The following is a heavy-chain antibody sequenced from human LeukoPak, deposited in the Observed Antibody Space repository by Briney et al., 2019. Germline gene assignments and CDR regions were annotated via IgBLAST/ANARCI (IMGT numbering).Heavy chain of an antibody. V-gene: IGHV4-34*01. J-gene: IGHJ4*01. D-gene: IGHD6-19*01. CDR2: INHRGST. CDR1: GVSFSGYY. Sequence: SETLSLTCAVYGVSFSGYYWSWIRQPPGKGLEWLGEINHRGSTSYNPSLKSRLTISKDKFKNQFSLKLTSVTVADTAVYFCARVKAVAGTLPHLLDYWGQGTLVTVSS. CDR3: ARVKAVAGTLPHLLDY.